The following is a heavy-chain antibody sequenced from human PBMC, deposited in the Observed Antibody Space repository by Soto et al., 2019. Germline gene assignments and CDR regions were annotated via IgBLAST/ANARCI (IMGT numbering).Heavy chain of an antibody. CDR2: ISGNGFNT. CDR1: GFTFSSYA. V-gene: IGHV3-23*01. CDR3: AKDHYVVVTTSWFDP. J-gene: IGHJ5*02. D-gene: IGHD2-21*02. Sequence: PGGSLRLSCAASGFTFSSYAMSWVRQAPGKGLEWVSTISGNGFNTYYADSVKGRFTISRDNSKNTLYLQMNSLRAEDTAVYYCAKDHYVVVTTSWFDPWGQGTLVTVSS.